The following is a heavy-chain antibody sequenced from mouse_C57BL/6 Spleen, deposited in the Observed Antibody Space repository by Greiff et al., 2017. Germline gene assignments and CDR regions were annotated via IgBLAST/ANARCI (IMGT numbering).Heavy chain of an antibody. V-gene: IGHV1-82*01. CDR1: GYAFSSSW. J-gene: IGHJ4*01. CDR2: IYPGDGDT. CDR3: ASEDYYGSSRYAMDY. D-gene: IGHD1-1*01. Sequence: QVQLQQSGPELVKPGASVKISCKASGYAFSSSWMNWVKQRPGKGLEWIGRIYPGDGDTNYNGKFKGKATLTADKSSSTAYMQLSSLTSEDSAVYFCASEDYYGSSRYAMDYWGQGTSVTVSS.